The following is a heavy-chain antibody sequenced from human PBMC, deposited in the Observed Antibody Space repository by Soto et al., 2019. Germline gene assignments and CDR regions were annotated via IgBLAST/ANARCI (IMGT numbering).Heavy chain of an antibody. CDR2: IYYSGST. J-gene: IGHJ3*02. V-gene: IGHV4-39*01. CDR1: GGSISSSSYY. D-gene: IGHD3-3*01. CDR3: AGSDDFRWGRGDSVAFDI. Sequence: PSETLSLTCTVSGGSISSSSYYWGWIRQPPGKGLEWIGSIYYSGSTYYNPSLKSRVTISVDTSKNQFSLKLSSVTAADTAVYYCAGSDDFRWGRGDSVAFDIWGQGTMVTVSS.